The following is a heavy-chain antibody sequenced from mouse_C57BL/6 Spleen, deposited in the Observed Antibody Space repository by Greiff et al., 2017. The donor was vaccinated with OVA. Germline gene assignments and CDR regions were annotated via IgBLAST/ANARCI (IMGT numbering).Heavy chain of an antibody. D-gene: IGHD1-1*01. CDR2: ISSGSSTI. V-gene: IGHV5-17*01. CDR1: GFTFSDYG. CDR3: ARPYYYGSRKDYFDY. J-gene: IGHJ2*01. Sequence: EVKVEESGGGLVKPGGSLKLSCAASGFTFSDYGMHWVRQAPEKGLEWVAYISSGSSTIYYADTVKGRFTISRDNAKNTLFLQMTSLRSEDTAMYYCARPYYYGSRKDYFDYWGQGTTLTVSS.